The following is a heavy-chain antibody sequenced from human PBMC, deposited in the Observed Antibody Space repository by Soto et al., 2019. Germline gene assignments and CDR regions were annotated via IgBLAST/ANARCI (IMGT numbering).Heavy chain of an antibody. CDR1: GGTFSSYA. V-gene: IGHV1-69*01. CDR3: ARVSGQHDSSGYYPHMGYYYYGMDV. CDR2: IIPIFGTA. J-gene: IGHJ6*02. Sequence: QVQLVQSGAEVKKPGSSVKVSCKASGGTFSSYAISWVRQAPGQGLEWMGGIIPIFGTANYAQKFQGRVTITADESTSTAYMELSSLRSEDTAVYYCARVSGQHDSSGYYPHMGYYYYGMDVWGQGTTVTVSS. D-gene: IGHD3-22*01.